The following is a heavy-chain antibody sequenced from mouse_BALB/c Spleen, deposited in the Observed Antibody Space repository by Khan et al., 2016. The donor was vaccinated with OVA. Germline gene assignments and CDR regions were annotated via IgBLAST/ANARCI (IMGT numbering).Heavy chain of an antibody. V-gene: IGHV2-6-7*01. CDR1: GFSLNGYG. Sequence: QVQLKESGPGLVAPSQSLSITCTVSGFSLNGYGVNWVRQPPGKGLEWLGMIWGGGNKDYNSALKSRLTISKDNYKSQVFLKMNSLQSDDTANYYCARGLDVYYDGAWFAYWGQGTLVTVSA. CDR3: ARGLDVYYDGAWFAY. J-gene: IGHJ3*01. CDR2: IWGGGNK. D-gene: IGHD2-3*01.